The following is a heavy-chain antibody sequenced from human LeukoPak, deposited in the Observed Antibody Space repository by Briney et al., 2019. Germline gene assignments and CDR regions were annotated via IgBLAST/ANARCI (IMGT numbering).Heavy chain of an antibody. CDR3: AIGLYYYYIDV. V-gene: IGHV4-34*01. CDR2: INHSGST. Sequence: SETLSLTCAVYGRSFSGYYWSWIRQPPGKGLEWIGEINHSGSTNYNPSLRSRVTISLDTSKNQFSLKVSSVTAADTALYYCAIGLYYYYIDVWGKGTTVTVSS. J-gene: IGHJ6*03. CDR1: GRSFSGYY.